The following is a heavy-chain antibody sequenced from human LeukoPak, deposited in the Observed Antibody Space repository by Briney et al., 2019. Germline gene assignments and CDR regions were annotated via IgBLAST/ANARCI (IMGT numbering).Heavy chain of an antibody. CDR1: GYTFISYG. V-gene: IGHV7-4-1*02. Sequence: ASVKVSCKASGYTFISYGMNWVRQDAGQGLEWMGWINTNSGNPTYAQGFTGRFVFSLDTSVSTAYLQISSLKAEDTAVYYCARGHYDFWSGQFDNWGQGTLVTVSS. CDR3: ARGHYDFWSGQFDN. J-gene: IGHJ4*02. CDR2: INTNSGNP. D-gene: IGHD3-3*01.